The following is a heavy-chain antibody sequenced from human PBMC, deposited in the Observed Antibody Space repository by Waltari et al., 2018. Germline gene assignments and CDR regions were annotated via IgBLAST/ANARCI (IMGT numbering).Heavy chain of an antibody. CDR3: ARDPGGESIAARLLDY. CDR1: GGSVSSGSYY. J-gene: IGHJ4*02. D-gene: IGHD6-6*01. V-gene: IGHV3-11*04. CDR2: ISSSGSTI. Sequence: QVQLQESGPGLVKPSETLSLTCTVSGGSVSSGSYYWSWIRRPPGKGLEWVSYISSSGSTIYYADSVKGRFTISRDNAKNSLYLQMNSLRAEDTAVYYCARDPGGESIAARLLDYWGQGTLVTVSS.